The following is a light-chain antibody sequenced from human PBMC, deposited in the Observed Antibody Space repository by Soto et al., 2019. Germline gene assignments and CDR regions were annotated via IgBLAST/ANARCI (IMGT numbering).Light chain of an antibody. J-gene: IGKJ1*01. CDR2: WAS. CDR1: QSVLYSSNNKNY. CDR3: QQYYSIPPWT. Sequence: DIVMTQSPDSLAVSLGERATINCKSSQSVLYSSNNKNYLAWYQQTPGQPPKLLIYWASIRESGVPDRFSGSGVGTDFTLTISSLQAEDVAVYYCQQYYSIPPWTFGQGTKVEIK. V-gene: IGKV4-1*01.